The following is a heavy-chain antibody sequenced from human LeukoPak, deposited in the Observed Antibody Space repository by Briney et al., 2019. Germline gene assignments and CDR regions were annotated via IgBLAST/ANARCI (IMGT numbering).Heavy chain of an antibody. J-gene: IGHJ5*02. CDR3: ARDLRVVEPGWFDP. Sequence: ASVKVSCKASGYTFTSYGISWVRQAPGRGLEWMGWISAYNGNTNYAQKLQGRVTMTTDTSTSTAYMELRSLRSDDTAVYYCARDLRVVEPGWFDPWGQGTLVTVSS. V-gene: IGHV1-18*01. D-gene: IGHD2-15*01. CDR1: GYTFTSYG. CDR2: ISAYNGNT.